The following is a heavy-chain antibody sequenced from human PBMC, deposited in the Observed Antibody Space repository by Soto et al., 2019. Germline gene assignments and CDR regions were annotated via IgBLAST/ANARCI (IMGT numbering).Heavy chain of an antibody. V-gene: IGHV1-2*06. D-gene: IGHD3-10*01. J-gene: IGHJ4*02. CDR2: INPNNGDT. CDR3: AREVTYGGGSFSLGL. CDR1: GYFFTSHY. Sequence: QVQLVQSGAEVEKPGASVKVSCKTSGYFFTSHYIHWVRLAPGRGLEWMGRINPNNGDTNSPQKYQGRVTMTSDTYISTAYMEMSGLRSDDTALYYCAREVTYGGGSFSLGLWGKGTLVTVSS.